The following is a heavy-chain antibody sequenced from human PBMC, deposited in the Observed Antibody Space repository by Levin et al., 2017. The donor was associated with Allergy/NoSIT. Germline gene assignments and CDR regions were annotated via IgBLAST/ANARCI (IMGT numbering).Heavy chain of an antibody. Sequence: PGGSLRLSCAASGFILNNCGMSWVRQAPGKGLEWVSGMTGSSGSTSYADSVKGRFTISRDDSKNTLYLQMNSLRAEDTAAYYCALRLGFRDYYHYWGQGILVTVSS. CDR3: ALRLGFRDYYHY. CDR1: GFILNNCG. J-gene: IGHJ4*02. V-gene: IGHV3-23*01. CDR2: MTGSSGST. D-gene: IGHD3-16*01.